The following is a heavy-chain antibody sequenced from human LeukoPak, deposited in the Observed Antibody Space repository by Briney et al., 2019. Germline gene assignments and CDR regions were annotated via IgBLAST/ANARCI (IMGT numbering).Heavy chain of an antibody. CDR1: GFTFSSYS. CDR2: ISSISYI. J-gene: IGHJ4*02. Sequence: GGSLRLSCAVSGFTFSSYSMNWVRQAPGKGLEWVSSISSISYIYYAELVRGRFTISRDTAKNSLYLEMNSLRAEDTAVYYCARDQYGDYALDYWGQGTLVTVSS. D-gene: IGHD4-17*01. V-gene: IGHV3-21*01. CDR3: ARDQYGDYALDY.